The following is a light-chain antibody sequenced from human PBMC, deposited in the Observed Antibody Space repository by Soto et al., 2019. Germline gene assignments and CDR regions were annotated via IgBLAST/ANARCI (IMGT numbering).Light chain of an antibody. CDR3: QSYDSSLSPVV. CDR1: SSNIGAGYD. CDR2: GNN. V-gene: IGLV1-40*01. Sequence: QSALTQPPSVSGAPGQRVTISCTGSSSNIGAGYDVHWYQQLPGTAPKLLIYGNNNRPSGVPDRFSGSKSGTSASLAITGLQAEDEADYYCQSYDSSLSPVVFGGGTKVTVL. J-gene: IGLJ2*01.